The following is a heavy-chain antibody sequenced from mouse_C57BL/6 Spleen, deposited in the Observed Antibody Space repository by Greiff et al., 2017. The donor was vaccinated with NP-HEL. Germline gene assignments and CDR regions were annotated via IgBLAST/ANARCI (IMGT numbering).Heavy chain of an antibody. J-gene: IGHJ1*03. V-gene: IGHV1-81*01. D-gene: IGHD1-1*01. CDR1: GYTFTSYG. CDR2: IYPRSGNT. CDR3: ASEDYYGSSHWYFDV. Sequence: VKLQESGAELARPGASVKLSCKASGYTFTSYGISWVKQRTGQGLEWIGEIYPRSGNTYYNEKFKGKATLTADKSSSTAYMELRSLTSEDSAVYFCASEDYYGSSHWYFDVWGTGTTVTVSS.